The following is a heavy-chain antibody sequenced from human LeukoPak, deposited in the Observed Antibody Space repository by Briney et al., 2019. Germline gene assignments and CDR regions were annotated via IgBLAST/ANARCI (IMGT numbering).Heavy chain of an antibody. CDR2: ISSTSSSI. Sequence: GGSGRLSCAASGITLNGYPMTWVRRAPGKGLEWVSSISSTSSSIYYADSVKGRFTISRDNAKNSLYLQMNSLRVEDTAVYYCAREGKYCTGVLCYDEHWGQETLVTVSS. CDR1: GITLNGYP. D-gene: IGHD2-8*02. V-gene: IGHV3-21*01. J-gene: IGHJ4*02. CDR3: AREGKYCTGVLCYDEH.